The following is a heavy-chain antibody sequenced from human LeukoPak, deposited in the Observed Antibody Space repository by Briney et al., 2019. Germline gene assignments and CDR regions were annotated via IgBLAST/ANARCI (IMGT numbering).Heavy chain of an antibody. J-gene: IGHJ4*02. CDR1: GFSFSSYA. CDR3: AKGSYYDSSGSFYFDY. CDR2: ISGSGDNT. V-gene: IGHV3-23*01. Sequence: GGSLRLSCAASGFSFSSYAMTWARQAPVKGLEWVSGISGSGDNTYYADSVKGRFTISRDNSKNTLYVQVNSLGTEDTAAYYCAKGSYYDSSGSFYFDYWGQGTLVTVSS. D-gene: IGHD3-22*01.